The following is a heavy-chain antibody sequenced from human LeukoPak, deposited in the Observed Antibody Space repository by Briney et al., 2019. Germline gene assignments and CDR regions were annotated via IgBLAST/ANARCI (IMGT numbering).Heavy chain of an antibody. J-gene: IGHJ4*02. CDR3: AKVVGRVTTVTPIGFDY. Sequence: GGSLRLSCAASGFTFSSYGMHWVRQAPGKGLEWVAFIRYDGSNKYYADSVKGRFTISRDNSKNTLYLQMNSLRAEDTAVYYCAKVVGRVTTVTPIGFDYWGQGTLVTVSS. CDR1: GFTFSSYG. CDR2: IRYDGSNK. D-gene: IGHD4-17*01. V-gene: IGHV3-30*02.